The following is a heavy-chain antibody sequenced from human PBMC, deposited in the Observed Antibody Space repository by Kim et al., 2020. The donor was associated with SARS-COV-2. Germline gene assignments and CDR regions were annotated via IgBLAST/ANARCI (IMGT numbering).Heavy chain of an antibody. CDR3: ARDGAAAGVDY. Sequence: TNYADSVKGRFTISRDNAKNSLYLQMNSLRAEDTAVYYCARDGAAAGVDYWGQGTLVTVSS. D-gene: IGHD6-13*01. J-gene: IGHJ4*02. V-gene: IGHV3-11*05. CDR2: T.